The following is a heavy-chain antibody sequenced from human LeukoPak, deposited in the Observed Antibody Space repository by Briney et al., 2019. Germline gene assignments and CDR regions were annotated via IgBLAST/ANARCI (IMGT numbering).Heavy chain of an antibody. CDR2: IRYDGNSN. V-gene: IGHV3-30*02. CDR1: GFTFRSYG. CDR3: AKEEVISGNHGVYFDY. D-gene: IGHD3-22*01. Sequence: GGSPRLSCAASGFTFRSYGMHWVPQAPGKGLEWVAFIRYDGNSNYYADCVKGRFTISRDNSSSTLYLQMNSLRAEDTAVYYCAKEEVISGNHGVYFDYWGQGTLVTVSS. J-gene: IGHJ4*02.